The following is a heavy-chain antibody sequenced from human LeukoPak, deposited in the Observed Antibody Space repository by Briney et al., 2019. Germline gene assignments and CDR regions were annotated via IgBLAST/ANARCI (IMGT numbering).Heavy chain of an antibody. J-gene: IGHJ6*03. D-gene: IGHD3-10*01. V-gene: IGHV4-39*07. CDR2: IYYSGST. CDR1: GGSISSSSYY. CDR3: ARGKYYGSGSYSHTGYYYMDV. Sequence: PSETLSLTCTVSGGSISSSSYYWGWIRQPPGKGLEWIGSIYYSGSTYYNPSLKSRVTISVDTSKNQFSLKLSSVTAADTAVYYCARGKYYGSGSYSHTGYYYMDVWGKGTTVTASS.